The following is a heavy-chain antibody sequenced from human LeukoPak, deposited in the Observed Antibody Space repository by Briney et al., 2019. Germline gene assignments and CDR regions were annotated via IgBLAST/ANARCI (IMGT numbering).Heavy chain of an antibody. CDR2: IYPGDSDT. Sequence: GESLKISCKGSGYTFTTYWIGWVRQMPGKGLEWMGIIYPGDSDTRYSPSFQGQVTISADKSISTAYLQWSSLKASDTAMYYCARAEASSSWYADYWGQGTLVTVSS. J-gene: IGHJ4*02. D-gene: IGHD6-13*01. V-gene: IGHV5-51*01. CDR1: GYTFTTYW. CDR3: ARAEASSSWYADY.